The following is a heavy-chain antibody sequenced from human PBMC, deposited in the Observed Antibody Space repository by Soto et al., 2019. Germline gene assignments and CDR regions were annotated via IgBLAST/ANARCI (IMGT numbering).Heavy chain of an antibody. CDR3: ARLSDFWSGSPKSPHYGMDV. J-gene: IGHJ6*02. CDR2: IDPSDSYT. CDR1: GYSFTSYW. V-gene: IGHV5-10-1*01. D-gene: IGHD3-3*01. Sequence: PGESLKISCKGSGYSFTSYWISWVRQMPGKGLEWMGRIDPSDSYTNYSPSFQGHVTISADKSISTAYLQWSSLKASDTAMYYCARLSDFWSGSPKSPHYGMDVWGQGTTVTVSS.